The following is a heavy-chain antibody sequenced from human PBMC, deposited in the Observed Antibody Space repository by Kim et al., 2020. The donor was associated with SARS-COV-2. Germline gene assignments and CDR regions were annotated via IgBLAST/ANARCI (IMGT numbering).Heavy chain of an antibody. CDR2: ISHSGST. CDR3: TRGQGRDGSHNLLNP. J-gene: IGHJ5*02. V-gene: IGHV4-34*01. CDR1: GGSISDNH. Sequence: SETLSLTCVVFGGSISDNHWTWVRQPPGKGLEWIGEISHSGSTNYNPSLKSRVTMSIDTSKNQFSLKLSSVTAADTATYYCTRGQGRDGSHNLLNPCG.